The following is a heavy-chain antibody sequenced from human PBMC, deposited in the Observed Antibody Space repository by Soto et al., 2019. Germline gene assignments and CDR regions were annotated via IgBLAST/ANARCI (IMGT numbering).Heavy chain of an antibody. Sequence: QVQLVQSGAEEKKPGASVKVSCKASGYTFTSYAMHWVRQATGQRLEWMGWINAGNGNTKCSQKFQDRVTITRETAASTAYMELSSLRSEGTAVYYCARGESVVGDYWGQGTLVTVSS. V-gene: IGHV1-3*05. CDR2: INAGNGNT. CDR1: GYTFTSYA. CDR3: ARGESVVGDY. D-gene: IGHD2-15*01. J-gene: IGHJ4*02.